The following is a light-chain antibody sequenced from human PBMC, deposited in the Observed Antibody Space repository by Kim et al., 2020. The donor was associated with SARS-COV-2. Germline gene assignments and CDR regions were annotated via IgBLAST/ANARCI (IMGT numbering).Light chain of an antibody. CDR3: NSRDSSGNHLV. CDR2: GKN. CDR1: SRRSYY. Sequence: AWGQAVRITCQGDSRRSYYAIWYQQKPGQAPVLVIYGKNNRPSGIPDRFSGSSSGNTASLTITGAQAEDEADYYCNSRDSSGNHLVFGGGTQLTVL. J-gene: IGLJ3*02. V-gene: IGLV3-19*01.